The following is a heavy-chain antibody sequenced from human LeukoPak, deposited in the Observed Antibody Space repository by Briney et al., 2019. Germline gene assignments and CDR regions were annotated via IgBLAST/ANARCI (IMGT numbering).Heavy chain of an antibody. Sequence: ASVKVSCKTSGYTFSSYDITWVRQAPGQGLEWMGWISVHNDNTDYAQKLQGRLTMTTDTSTSTAYMELRSLRSDDTAVYYCARSPTYGGGGITTGWGQGTLVTVSS. CDR2: ISVHNDNT. CDR1: GYTFSSYD. J-gene: IGHJ4*02. D-gene: IGHD3-10*01. CDR3: ARSPTYGGGGITTG. V-gene: IGHV1-18*01.